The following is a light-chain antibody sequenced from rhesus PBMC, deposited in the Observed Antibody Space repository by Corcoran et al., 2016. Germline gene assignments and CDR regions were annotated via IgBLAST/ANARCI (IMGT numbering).Light chain of an antibody. J-gene: IGLJ1*01. CDR2: GVS. CDR1: SSDIGGYNY. V-gene: IGLV2-32*02. Sequence: QAALPQPRSVSGSPGQSVTNSCTGTSSDIGGYNYVSWYQQHPGTAPKLMIYGVSKRPSGVSDRVSGSKYGNTASLTISGLQAEDEADYYCSSSAGSNTFIFGAGTRLTVL. CDR3: SSSAGSNTFI.